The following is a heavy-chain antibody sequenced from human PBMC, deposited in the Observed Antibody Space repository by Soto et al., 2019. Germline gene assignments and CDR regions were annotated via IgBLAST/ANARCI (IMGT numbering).Heavy chain of an antibody. Sequence: GASVKVSCKASGYTFSTSGISWVRQAPGQGLEWMGWINTYNGNTNSAQKFQGRVTMTTDTSTSTAYMELRSLRSDDTAVYYCARAPVGGGTCYCDYWGQGTLVTVSS. V-gene: IGHV1-18*01. CDR2: INTYNGNT. CDR1: GYTFSTSG. J-gene: IGHJ4*02. D-gene: IGHD2-15*01. CDR3: ARAPVGGGTCYCDY.